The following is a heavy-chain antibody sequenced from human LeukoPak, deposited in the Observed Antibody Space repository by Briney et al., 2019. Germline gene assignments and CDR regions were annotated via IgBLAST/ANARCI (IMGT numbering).Heavy chain of an antibody. CDR1: GYTFTGYY. D-gene: IGHD1-14*01. J-gene: IGHJ4*02. CDR3: ARSGIRELDY. V-gene: IGHV1-2*06. CDR2: IGPSSGDT. Sequence: GSVKVSCKASGYTFTGYYIHWVRQAPGQGLEWMGRIGPSSGDTNYAQKFQGRVTMTRDTSISTAYMELSRLRSDDTAVYYCARSGIRELDYWGQGTLVTVSS.